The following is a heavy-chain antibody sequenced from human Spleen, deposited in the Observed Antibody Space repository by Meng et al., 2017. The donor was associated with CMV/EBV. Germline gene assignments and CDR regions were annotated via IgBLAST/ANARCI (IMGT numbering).Heavy chain of an antibody. CDR3: ARDRFPNSSGSFGAWFDP. CDR2: IGAYYDKT. CDR1: TFVNQG. V-gene: IGHV1-18*01. D-gene: IGHD1-26*01. Sequence: TFVNQGITWVRQAPGQGLEWRGWIGAYYDKTNYAKKYQGRVTMTTDTSTRTAYMELRNLRSDDTAVYYCARDRFPNSSGSFGAWFDPWGQGTLVTLL. J-gene: IGHJ5*02.